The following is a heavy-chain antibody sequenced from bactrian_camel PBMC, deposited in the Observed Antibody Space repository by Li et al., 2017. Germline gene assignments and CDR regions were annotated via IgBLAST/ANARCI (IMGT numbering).Heavy chain of an antibody. J-gene: IGHJ4*01. V-gene: IGHV3-3*01. Sequence: HVQLVESGGGSVQAGGSLSLSCVASEDISDYCMGWFRQAPGAEREGVAVTSAGGGAIQYVDSVKGRFTISQDNAKNTVFLQMNNLKPEDTGMYYCAADGGLSDCSSSFQNYEYNFWGRGTQVTVS. CDR2: TSAGGGAI. CDR1: EDISDYC. CDR3: AADGGLSDCSSSFQNYEYNF. D-gene: IGHD5*01.